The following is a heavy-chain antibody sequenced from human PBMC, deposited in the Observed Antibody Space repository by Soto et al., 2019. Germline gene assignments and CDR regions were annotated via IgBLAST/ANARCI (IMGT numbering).Heavy chain of an antibody. D-gene: IGHD3-10*01. CDR2: ISYDGSNK. V-gene: IGHV3-30*18. CDR3: AKTPITMVRGFKARNYYFDY. Sequence: QVQLVESGGGVVQPGRSLRLSCAASGFTFSSYGMHWVRQAPGKGLEWVAVISYDGSNKYYADSVKGRFTISRDNSKNTLYLQMNSLRAEDTAVYYCAKTPITMVRGFKARNYYFDYWGQGTLVTVSS. J-gene: IGHJ4*02. CDR1: GFTFSSYG.